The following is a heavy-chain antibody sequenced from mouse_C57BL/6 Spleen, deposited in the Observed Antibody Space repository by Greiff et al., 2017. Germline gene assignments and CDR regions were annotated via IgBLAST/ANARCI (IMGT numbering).Heavy chain of an antibody. J-gene: IGHJ3*01. D-gene: IGHD1-1*01. CDR1: GFTFSSYA. Sequence: EVQVVESGGGLVKPGGSLKLSCAASGFTFSSYAMSWVRQTPEKRLEWVATISHGGSYTYYPDNVKGRFTIAKDNAKNNRYLQMSHLKSEDAAIYYCSREGYYAFAYWGQGTLVTVSA. CDR3: SREGYYAFAY. CDR2: ISHGGSYT. V-gene: IGHV5-4*01.